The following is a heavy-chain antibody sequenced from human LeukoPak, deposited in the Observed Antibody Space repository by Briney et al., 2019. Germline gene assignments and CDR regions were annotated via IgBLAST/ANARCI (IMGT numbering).Heavy chain of an antibody. CDR2: ISYDGSNK. CDR3: ARDGRDTAMVTPGY. V-gene: IGHV3-30*04. D-gene: IGHD5-18*01. J-gene: IGHJ4*02. CDR1: GFTFSSYA. Sequence: PGGSLRLPCAASGFTFSSYAMHWVRQAPGKGLEWVAVISYDGSNKYYADSVKGRFTISRDNSKNTLYLQMNSLRAEDTAVYYCARDGRDTAMVTPGYWGQGTLVTVSS.